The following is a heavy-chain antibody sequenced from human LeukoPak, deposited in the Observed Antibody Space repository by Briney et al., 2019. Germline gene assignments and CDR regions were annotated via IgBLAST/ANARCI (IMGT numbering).Heavy chain of an antibody. CDR3: ATSSSWYDAIGFDP. CDR2: ISAYNGNT. CDR1: GYTFTSYG. D-gene: IGHD6-13*01. J-gene: IGHJ5*02. V-gene: IGHV1-18*01. Sequence: ASVKVSCKASGYTFTSYGISWVRQAPGQGLEWMGWISAYNGNTNYAQKLQGRVTMTRDTSTSTVYMELSSLRSEDTAVYYCATSSSWYDAIGFDPWGQGTLVTVSS.